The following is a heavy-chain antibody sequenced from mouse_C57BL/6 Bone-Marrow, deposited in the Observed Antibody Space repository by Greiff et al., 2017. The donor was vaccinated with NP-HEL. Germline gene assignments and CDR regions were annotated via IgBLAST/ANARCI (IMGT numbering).Heavy chain of an antibody. J-gene: IGHJ3*01. D-gene: IGHD2-3*01. CDR3: ASGGGYYPAWFAY. CDR2: INPSASDT. CDR1: GYTFTSYW. Sequence: QVQLQQPGAELVKPGASVKVSCKASGYTFTSYWMHWVKQRPGQGLEWIGRINPSASDTNYNQKFKGKATLTVDKSSSTAYMQLISLTSEDSAVYYCASGGGYYPAWFAYWGQGTLVTVSA. V-gene: IGHV1-74*01.